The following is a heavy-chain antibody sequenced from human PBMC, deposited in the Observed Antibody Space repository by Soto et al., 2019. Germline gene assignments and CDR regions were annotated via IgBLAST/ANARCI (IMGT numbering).Heavy chain of an antibody. CDR2: ISYDGSNK. V-gene: IGHV3-30-3*01. CDR1: GFTFSSYA. Sequence: QVQLVDSGGGVVQPGRSLRLSCAASGFTFSSYAMHRVRQAPGKGLEWVAVISYDGSNKYYADSVKGRFTISRDNSKNTLYLQMNSLRAEDTAVYYCARDPSRYSSSWFGDYFDYWGQGTLVTVSS. D-gene: IGHD6-13*01. CDR3: ARDPSRYSSSWFGDYFDY. J-gene: IGHJ4*02.